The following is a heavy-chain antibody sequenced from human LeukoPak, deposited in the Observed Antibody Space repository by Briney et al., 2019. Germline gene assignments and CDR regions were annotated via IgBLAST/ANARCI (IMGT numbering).Heavy chain of an antibody. CDR3: ARANPGSPFDY. Sequence: ASVKVSCKASGYTXTSYYMSWVRQAPGQGLEWMGVINPGGGSTSYAQRFQGRVAMTRDTSTSTVYMELSSLRSEDTAVYYCARANPGSPFDYWGQGTLVTVSS. V-gene: IGHV1-46*01. D-gene: IGHD1-14*01. J-gene: IGHJ4*02. CDR1: GYTXTSYY. CDR2: INPGGGST.